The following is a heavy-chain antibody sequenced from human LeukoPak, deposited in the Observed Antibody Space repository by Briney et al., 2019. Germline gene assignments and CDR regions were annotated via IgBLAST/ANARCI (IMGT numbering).Heavy chain of an antibody. CDR2: IWYDASNN. J-gene: IGHJ4*02. CDR1: GFSFSDHG. V-gene: IGHV3-33*01. Sequence: PGRSLRLSCAASGFSFSDHGMHWVRQAPGKGLEWVAVIWYDASNNYYADSVKGRFTVSRDNSKNTLYLQMNSLRAEDTAVYFCARGEDYWGQGTLVTVSS. CDR3: ARGEDY.